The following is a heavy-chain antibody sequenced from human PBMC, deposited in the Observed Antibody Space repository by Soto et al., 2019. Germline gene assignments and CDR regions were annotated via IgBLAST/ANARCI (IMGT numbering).Heavy chain of an antibody. V-gene: IGHV1-18*01. J-gene: IGHJ6*02. CDR1: GYTFTSYG. Sequence: ASVKVSCKASGYTFTSYGISWVRQAPGQGLEWMGWISAYNGNTNYAQKLQGRVTMTTDTSTSTAYMELSRLRSDDTAVYYCAREQQLESYYYYGMDVWGQGTTVTVSS. CDR2: ISAYNGNT. D-gene: IGHD6-13*01. CDR3: AREQQLESYYYYGMDV.